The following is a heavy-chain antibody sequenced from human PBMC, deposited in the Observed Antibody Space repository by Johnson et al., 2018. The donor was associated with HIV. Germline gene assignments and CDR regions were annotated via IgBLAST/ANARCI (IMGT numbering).Heavy chain of an antibody. V-gene: IGHV3-30-3*01. CDR3: ARDEPYNLNAFDI. J-gene: IGHJ3*02. D-gene: IGHD5-24*01. CDR1: GFTFSSYA. Sequence: QVQLVESGGSVVRPGGSLRLSCAASGFTFSSYAIHWVRQAPAKGLEWVAVISYDGSNKSYADSVKGRFTISRDNSKNTLYLQMNSLRAEDTAVYYCARDEPYNLNAFDIWGQGTMVTVSS. CDR2: ISYDGSNK.